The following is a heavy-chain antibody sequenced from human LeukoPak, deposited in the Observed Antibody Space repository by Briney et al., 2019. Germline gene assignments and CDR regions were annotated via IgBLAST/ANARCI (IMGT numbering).Heavy chain of an antibody. CDR2: ISSNGGST. CDR1: GSTFDDYA. V-gene: IGHV3-64D*06. CDR3: VKGGNYDILSGYDY. J-gene: IGHJ4*02. D-gene: IGHD3-9*01. Sequence: GGSLRLSCAASGSTFDDYAMHWVRQAPGKGLEYVSAISSNGGSTYYADSVKGRFTISRDNSKNTLYLQMSSLRAEDTAVYYCVKGGNYDILSGYDYWGQGTLVTVSS.